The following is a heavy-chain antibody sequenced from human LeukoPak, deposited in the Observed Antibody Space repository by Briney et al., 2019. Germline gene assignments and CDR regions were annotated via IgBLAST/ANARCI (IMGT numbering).Heavy chain of an antibody. CDR3: TKAYCSSRSCLADS. CDR1: GFTFYDYA. D-gene: IGHD2-15*01. Sequence: PGGSLRLSCAASGFTFYDYAMQWVRQAPGKGLEWVSGINWNSDNIAYADSVKGRFTISRDKAKNSLYLKMNSLRAEDTALYYCTKAYCSSRSCLADSWGQGTLVTVSS. CDR2: INWNSDNI. V-gene: IGHV3-9*01. J-gene: IGHJ4*02.